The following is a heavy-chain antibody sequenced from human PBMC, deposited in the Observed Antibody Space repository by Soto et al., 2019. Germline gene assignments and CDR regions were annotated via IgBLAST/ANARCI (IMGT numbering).Heavy chain of an antibody. V-gene: IGHV1-46*01. CDR3: ARDAGVVAVAVHGRHFDL. CDR1: GYSFTSHY. J-gene: IGHJ2*01. Sequence: QMQLVQSGAEVKMPGASVKVSCKASGYSFTSHYLHCVRQAPGQGPEWVGVINPADGSTSYAQKSRGRVLITRDTSTSTVYVEVKSLRSDDTAFYYCARDAGVVAVAVHGRHFDLWGRGSLVTVSS. CDR2: INPADGST. D-gene: IGHD6-19*01.